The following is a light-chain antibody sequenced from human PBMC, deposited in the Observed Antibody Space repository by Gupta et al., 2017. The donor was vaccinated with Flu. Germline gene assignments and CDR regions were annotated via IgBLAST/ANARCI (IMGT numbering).Light chain of an antibody. CDR2: DVD. CDR3: TSYARTRTRV. Sequence: QSAPTQPASVSGAPGQSITITCTGTSRDVGGYNFVSWYQHHPGEAPRLIIYDVDQRPSGVSSRFSGSKSGNTASLTISGLQAEDEGDFYCTSYARTRTRVFGTGTRVTVL. CDR1: SRDVGGYNF. J-gene: IGLJ1*01. V-gene: IGLV2-14*03.